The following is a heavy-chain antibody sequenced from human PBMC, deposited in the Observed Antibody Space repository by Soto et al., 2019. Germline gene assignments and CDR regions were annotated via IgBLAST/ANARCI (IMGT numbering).Heavy chain of an antibody. V-gene: IGHV3-23*01. D-gene: IGHD6-13*01. CDR2: LHGGGGAT. J-gene: IGHJ2*01. CDR1: GFTFSTYD. CDR3: ARFEGQRLVYWYLDL. Sequence: EVQLLESGGGLVQPGGSLRLSCAASGFTFSTYDMGWVRQAPGKGLEWVSTLHGGGGATHYADSVKGLFTISRDDSNNTLYAQLNSLRAEATAVYFYARFEGQRLVYWYLDLWGRGTLVTVSS.